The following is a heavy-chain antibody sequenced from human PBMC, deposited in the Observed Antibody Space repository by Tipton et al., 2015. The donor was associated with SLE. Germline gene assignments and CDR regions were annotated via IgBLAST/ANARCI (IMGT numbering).Heavy chain of an antibody. V-gene: IGHV4-38-2*02. CDR2: VYHRGST. CDR3: ARDPYDSTWRNGWFDP. J-gene: IGHJ5*02. CDR1: GYSITSGDY. Sequence: TLSLTCAVSGYSITSGDYWGWVRQPPGKGLEWGGSVYHRGSTDYNPSLQSRVTISTHTSKNESYLKLTSVTATDTAVYFCARDPYDSTWRNGWFDPWGQGTLVTVSS. D-gene: IGHD6-13*01.